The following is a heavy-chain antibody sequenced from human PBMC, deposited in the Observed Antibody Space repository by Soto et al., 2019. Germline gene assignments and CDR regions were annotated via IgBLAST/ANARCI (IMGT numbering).Heavy chain of an antibody. CDR1: GGSFSGYY. V-gene: IGHV4-34*01. D-gene: IGHD2-2*01. J-gene: IGHJ4*02. CDR3: ARCLEPAAISYFDY. Sequence: PSETLSLTCAVYGGSFSGYYWSWIRQPPGKGLEWIGYINHSGSTNYNPSLKSRVTISVDTSKNQFSLKLSSVTAADTAVYYCARCLEPAAISYFDYWGQGTLVTVSS. CDR2: INHSGST.